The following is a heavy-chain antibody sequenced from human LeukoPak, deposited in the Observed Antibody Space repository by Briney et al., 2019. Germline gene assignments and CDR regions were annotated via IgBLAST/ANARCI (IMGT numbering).Heavy chain of an antibody. Sequence: ASVKVSCKASGYTFTSYGISWVRQAPGQGLEWMGGIIPIFGTANYAQKFQGRVTITADESTSTAYMELSSLRSEDTAVYYCAREGSGYEYYYYGMDVWGQGTTVTVSS. CDR1: GYTFTSYG. V-gene: IGHV1-69*13. CDR2: IIPIFGTA. J-gene: IGHJ6*02. D-gene: IGHD5-12*01. CDR3: AREGSGYEYYYYGMDV.